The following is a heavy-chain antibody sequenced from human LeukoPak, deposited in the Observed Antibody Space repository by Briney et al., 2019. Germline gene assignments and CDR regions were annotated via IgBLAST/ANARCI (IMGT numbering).Heavy chain of an antibody. CDR3: ARATQGKSDAFDI. CDR1: SGSISSYY. Sequence: SETLSLTCTVSSGSISSYYWSWIRQPPGKGLEWIGYIYYSGSTNYNPSLKSRVTISVDTSKNQFSLKLSSVTAADTAVYYCARATQGKSDAFDIWGQGTMVTVSS. J-gene: IGHJ3*02. V-gene: IGHV4-59*01. D-gene: IGHD3-10*01. CDR2: IYYSGST.